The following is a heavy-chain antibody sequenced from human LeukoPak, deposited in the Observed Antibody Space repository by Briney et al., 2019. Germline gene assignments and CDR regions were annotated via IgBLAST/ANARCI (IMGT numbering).Heavy chain of an antibody. V-gene: IGHV1-18*01. CDR3: ARDTMYRGSYLYFDY. D-gene: IGHD1-26*01. Sequence: GSLNLSCEASGFTFSRYGISWVRQAPGHGLEWLGWSSAYKCNIKYAQKLQGSVTRTTDTTTSTAYMELRSLRSDDTTVYYSARDTMYRGSYLYFDYGGQGTLVTVSS. CDR2: SSAYKCNI. CDR1: GFTFSRYG. J-gene: IGHJ4*02.